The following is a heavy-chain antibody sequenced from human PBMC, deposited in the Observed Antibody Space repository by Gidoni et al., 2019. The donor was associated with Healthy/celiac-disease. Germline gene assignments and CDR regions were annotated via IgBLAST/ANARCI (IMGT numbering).Heavy chain of an antibody. CDR2: ISWNSGSI. CDR1: GFTFADYA. D-gene: IGHD6-13*01. V-gene: IGHV3-9*01. CDR3: AKDISFGIAAARMDV. J-gene: IGHJ6*02. Sequence: EVQLVEPGGGLVQPGRSLRLSCAASGFTFADYAMHWVRQAPGKGLEWVSGISWNSGSIGYADSVKGRFTISRDNAKNSLYLQMNSLRAEDTALYYCAKDISFGIAAARMDVWGQGTTVTVSS.